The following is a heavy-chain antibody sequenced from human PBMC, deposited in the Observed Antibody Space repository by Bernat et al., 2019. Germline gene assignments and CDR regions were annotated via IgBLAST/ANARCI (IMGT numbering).Heavy chain of an antibody. CDR3: AKYIVGVTRAFDY. Sequence: EVQLLESGGGLVQPGGSLRLSCAASGFTFSTYVMSWVRQSPGKGLEWVAVIATDSRTIYYADSVKGRFTISRDNSKNTLYLQMNSLRAEDTALYFCAKYIVGVTRAFDYWGQGALVTVSS. V-gene: IGHV3-23*01. CDR2: IATDSRTI. CDR1: GFTFSTYV. J-gene: IGHJ4*02. D-gene: IGHD1-26*01.